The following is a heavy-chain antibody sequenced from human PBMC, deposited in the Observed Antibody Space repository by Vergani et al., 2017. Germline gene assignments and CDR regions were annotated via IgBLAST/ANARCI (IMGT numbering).Heavy chain of an antibody. J-gene: IGHJ2*01. CDR3: AKDGPGYGSGNDWYFDL. Sequence: EVQLLESGGGLVQPGGSLRLSCAASGFTFSSYAMSWVRQAPGKGLEWVSAISGSGGSTYYADSVKGRFTISRDNSKNTLYLQMNSLRAEDTAVYYCAKDGPGYGSGNDWYFDLWGRGTLVTVSS. V-gene: IGHV3-23*01. CDR2: ISGSGGST. CDR1: GFTFSSYA. D-gene: IGHD3-10*01.